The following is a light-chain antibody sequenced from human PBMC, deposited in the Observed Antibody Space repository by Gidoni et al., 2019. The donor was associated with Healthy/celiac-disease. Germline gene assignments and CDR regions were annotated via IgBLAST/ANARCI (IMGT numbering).Light chain of an antibody. V-gene: IGKV1-5*03. Sequence: DIQMTPSPSTLSASVGDRVTITCRASQSISSRLACYQQKPGKAPKLLIYKASSLESGVPSRFSGRGSGTEFTLTISRLQPDDFATYYCQQYNSYSWTFXXXTKVEIK. CDR1: QSISSR. CDR3: QQYNSYSWT. J-gene: IGKJ1*01. CDR2: KAS.